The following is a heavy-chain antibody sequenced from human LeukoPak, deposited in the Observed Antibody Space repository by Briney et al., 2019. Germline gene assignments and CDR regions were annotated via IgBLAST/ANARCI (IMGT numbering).Heavy chain of an antibody. D-gene: IGHD3-10*01. CDR3: ARDGRFGDTILFDY. J-gene: IGHJ4*02. V-gene: IGHV4-30-2*01. CDR2: IYHSGSI. Sequence: PSETLSLTCTVSGGSISSSSYYWSWIRQPPGKGLEWIGYIYHSGSIYYNPSLKSRVTISVDMSKNQFSLKLRSVTAADTAVYYCARDGRFGDTILFDYWGQGTLVTVSS. CDR1: GGSISSSSYY.